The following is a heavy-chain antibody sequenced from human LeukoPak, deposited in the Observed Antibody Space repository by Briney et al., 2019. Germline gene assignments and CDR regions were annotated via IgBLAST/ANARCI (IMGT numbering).Heavy chain of an antibody. CDR3: ATGIPSITMVRGVINADY. D-gene: IGHD3-10*01. CDR2: FDPEDGET. V-gene: IGHV1-24*01. CDR1: GYTHTELS. J-gene: IGHJ4*02. Sequence: ASVKVSCKVSGYTHTELSMHWVRQAPGKGLEWMGGFDPEDGETIYAQKFQGRVTMTEDTSTDTAYMELSSLRSEDTAVYYCATGIPSITMVRGVINADYWGQGTLVTVSS.